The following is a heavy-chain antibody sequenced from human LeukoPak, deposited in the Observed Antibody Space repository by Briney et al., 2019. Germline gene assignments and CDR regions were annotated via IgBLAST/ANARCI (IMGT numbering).Heavy chain of an antibody. CDR2: INHSGST. V-gene: IGHV4-34*01. CDR1: GVSFSGYY. J-gene: IGHJ4*02. CDR3: ARAGPRPYYFDY. Sequence: TSETLSLTCAVYGVSFSGYYWSWIRQPPGKGLEWIGEINHSGSTNYNPSLKSRVTISVDTSKNQFSLKLSSVTAADTAVYYCARAGPRPYYFDYWGQGTLVTVSS.